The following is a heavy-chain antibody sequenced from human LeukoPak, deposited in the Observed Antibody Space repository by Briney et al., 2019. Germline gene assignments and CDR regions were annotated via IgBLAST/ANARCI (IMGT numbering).Heavy chain of an antibody. J-gene: IGHJ4*02. D-gene: IGHD6-19*01. CDR3: ARDRAVAGIRDFDY. Sequence: GGSLRLSCAASGFTFSSYAMLWVRQAPGKGLEWVAVISYDGSNKYYADSVKGRFTISRDNSKNTLYLQMNSLRAEDTAVYYCARDRAVAGIRDFDYWGQGTLVTVSS. V-gene: IGHV3-30-3*01. CDR1: GFTFSSYA. CDR2: ISYDGSNK.